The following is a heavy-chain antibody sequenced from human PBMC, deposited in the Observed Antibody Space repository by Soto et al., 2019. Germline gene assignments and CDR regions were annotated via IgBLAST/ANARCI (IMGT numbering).Heavy chain of an antibody. CDR1: GDSLSSPNW. CDR2: IHNKGNT. J-gene: IGHJ4*02. CDR3: VRDSVTKKLDS. D-gene: IGHD4-17*01. Sequence: SETLSLTCAVSGDSLSSPNWWAWVRQPPGKGLEWIGQIHNKGNTNFNPSLKSRITMSLDKPKNQFSLRLTSMTAADTAVYYCVRDSVTKKLDSWGQGILVTVSS. V-gene: IGHV4-4*02.